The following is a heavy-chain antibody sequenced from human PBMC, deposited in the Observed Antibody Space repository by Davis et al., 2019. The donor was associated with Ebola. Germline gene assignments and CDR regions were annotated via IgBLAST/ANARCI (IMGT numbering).Heavy chain of an antibody. CDR1: GNTFSNYD. D-gene: IGHD6-19*01. J-gene: IGHJ3*02. CDR3: ARGCSSDRCFMGAFDI. CDR2: MNPKSGNT. Sequence: ASVKVSCKTSGNTFSNYDINWVRQATGQGLEWMGWMNPKSGNTGYEKKFQGRVTITRNTSISTVYMELSSLRSDDTAVYYCARGCSSDRCFMGAFDIWGQGTMVTVSS. V-gene: IGHV1-8*01.